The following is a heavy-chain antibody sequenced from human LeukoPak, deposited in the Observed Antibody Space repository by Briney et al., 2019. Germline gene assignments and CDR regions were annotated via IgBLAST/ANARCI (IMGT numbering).Heavy chain of an antibody. Sequence: SETLSLTCTVSGGSISSSSYYWGWIRQPPGKGLEWIGSIYYSGSTYYNPSLKSRVTISVDTSKNQFSLMLSSVTAADTAVYYCARGGYCSSTSCYGGGYFDYWGQGTLVTVSS. J-gene: IGHJ4*02. V-gene: IGHV4-39*07. CDR1: GGSISSSSYY. D-gene: IGHD2-2*01. CDR3: ARGGYCSSTSCYGGGYFDY. CDR2: IYYSGST.